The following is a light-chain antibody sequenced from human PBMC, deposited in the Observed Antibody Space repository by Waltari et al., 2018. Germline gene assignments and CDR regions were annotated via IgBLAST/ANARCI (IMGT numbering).Light chain of an antibody. CDR2: EDD. J-gene: IGLJ3*02. V-gene: IGLV6-57*03. Sequence: NFMLTQPHSVSESPGRTVTISCTRSSGSIVSNYVPWYQQRPGSAPTTVIYEDDQRPSGVPDRFSGSIDSSSNSASLTISGLKTEDEADYYCQSYHAGNPWVFGGGTRLTVV. CDR3: QSYHAGNPWV. CDR1: SGSIVSNY.